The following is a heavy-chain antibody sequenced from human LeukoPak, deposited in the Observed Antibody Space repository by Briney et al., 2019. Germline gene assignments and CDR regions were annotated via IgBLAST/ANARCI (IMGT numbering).Heavy chain of an antibody. D-gene: IGHD3-22*01. CDR3: ARHTPRAYYYDSSGSREDY. CDR1: GFTFSSYW. Sequence: PGGSLRLSCAASGFTFSSYWMHWVRQAPGKGLVWVSRINSDGSSASYADSVKGRFTISRDNAKNTLYLQMNSLRAEDTAVYYCARHTPRAYYYDSSGSREDYWGQGTLVTVSS. V-gene: IGHV3-74*01. CDR2: INSDGSSA. J-gene: IGHJ4*02.